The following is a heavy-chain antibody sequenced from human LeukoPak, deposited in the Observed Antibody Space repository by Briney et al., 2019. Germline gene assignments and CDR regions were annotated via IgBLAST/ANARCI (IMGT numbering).Heavy chain of an antibody. V-gene: IGHV4-38-2*01. D-gene: IGHD7-27*01. Sequence: KPSETLSLTCAVSGYSISSGYYWGWIRQPPGKGLEWIGSIYHSGSTYYNPSHKSRVTISVDTSKNQFSLKLSSVTAADTAVYYCASANWERDAFDIWGQGTMVTVSS. CDR1: GYSISSGYY. J-gene: IGHJ3*02. CDR2: IYHSGST. CDR3: ASANWERDAFDI.